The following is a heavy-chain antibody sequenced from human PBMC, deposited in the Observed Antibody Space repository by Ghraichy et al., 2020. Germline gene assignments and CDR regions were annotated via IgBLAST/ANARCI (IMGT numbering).Heavy chain of an antibody. V-gene: IGHV1-18*01. Sequence: MGWISGYNDYTNYAHKVQGRVTLTKDTSTNTSYMELRNLQPDDTAVYYCAKSHRPDVPLDTWGQGTLVTVSS. D-gene: IGHD3-16*01. CDR3: AKSHRPDVPLDT. CDR2: ISGYNDYT. J-gene: IGHJ5*01.